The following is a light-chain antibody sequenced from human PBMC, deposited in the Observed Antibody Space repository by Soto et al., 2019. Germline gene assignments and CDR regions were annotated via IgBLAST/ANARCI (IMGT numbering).Light chain of an antibody. CDR2: ENN. CDR1: SSNIGAGYE. Sequence: QSVLTQPPSVSAAPEQRVTISCTGSSSNIGAGYEAHWYQQVPGTAPKLLIYENNNRPSGVPDRFSGSKSGTSASRAITGLQAEDEAEYYCQSYDSSLSGYVFGTGTKLTVL. V-gene: IGLV1-40*01. CDR3: QSYDSSLSGYV. J-gene: IGLJ1*01.